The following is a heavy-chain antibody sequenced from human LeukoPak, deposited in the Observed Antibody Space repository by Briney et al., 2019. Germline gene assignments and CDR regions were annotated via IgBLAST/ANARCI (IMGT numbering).Heavy chain of an antibody. D-gene: IGHD1-14*01. Sequence: PSETLSLTCAGYGGSFRGYYWSWIRQPPGKGLEWIGEINHSGSTNYNPSLKSRVTISVDTSKNQFSLKLSSVTAADTAVYYCARGSITATPFDYWGQGTLVTVSS. CDR3: ARGSITATPFDY. V-gene: IGHV4-34*01. CDR2: INHSGST. CDR1: GGSFRGYY. J-gene: IGHJ4*02.